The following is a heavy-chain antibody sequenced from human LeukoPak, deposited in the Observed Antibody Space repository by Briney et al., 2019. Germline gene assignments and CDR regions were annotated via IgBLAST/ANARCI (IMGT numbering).Heavy chain of an antibody. CDR1: GYTFTGYY. CDR3: ARPIAGSSSWYVEAFAI. D-gene: IGHD6-13*01. CDR2: INPNSGGT. Sequence: ASVKVSCKASGYTFTGYYMHWVRQAPGQGLEWVGWINPNSGGTNYAQKFQGRVTMTRDTSVSTAYMELSRLRSDDTAVYYCARPIAGSSSWYVEAFAIWGQGTMVTVSS. J-gene: IGHJ3*02. V-gene: IGHV1-2*02.